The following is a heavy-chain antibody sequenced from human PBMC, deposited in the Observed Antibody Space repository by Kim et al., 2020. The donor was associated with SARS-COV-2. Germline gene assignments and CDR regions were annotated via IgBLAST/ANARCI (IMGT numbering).Heavy chain of an antibody. Sequence: SQTLSLTCAISGDSVFSDTAAWNWIRQSPSRGLEWLGRTYYRSKWSSDYAVSLKGRITISPDTSKNQFSLQLNSVTPEDSAIYCCARDRQRAGTGVDFWGQGTLVTV. V-gene: IGHV6-1*01. CDR2: TYYRSKWSS. D-gene: IGHD6-19*01. J-gene: IGHJ4*02. CDR3: ARDRQRAGTGVDF. CDR1: GDSVFSDTAA.